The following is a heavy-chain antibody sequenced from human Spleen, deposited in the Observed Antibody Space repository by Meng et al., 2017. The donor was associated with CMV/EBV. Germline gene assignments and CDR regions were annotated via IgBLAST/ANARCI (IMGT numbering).Heavy chain of an antibody. J-gene: IGHJ4*02. CDR1: GFTFDDFT. CDR3: ARDRGYGAGFFAIGY. V-gene: IGHV3-43D*03. Sequence: GESLKISCAASGFTFDDFTMHWVRQAPGKGLEWVSLITYDGDTTFYADSVRGRFTISKDNSEDSLYLQMNSLRGEDSGLYYCARDRGYGAGFFAIGYWGQGTLVTVSS. D-gene: IGHD3-3*01. CDR2: ITYDGDTT.